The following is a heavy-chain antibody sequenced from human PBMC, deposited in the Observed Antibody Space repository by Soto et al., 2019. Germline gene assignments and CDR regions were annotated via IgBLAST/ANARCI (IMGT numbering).Heavy chain of an antibody. J-gene: IGHJ5*02. CDR1: GYTFTSYG. V-gene: IGHV1-18*01. CDR2: ISAYNGNT. D-gene: IGHD1-26*01. Sequence: QVQLVQSGAEVKKPGASVKVSCKASGYTFTSYGISWVRQAPGQGLEWMGRISAYNGNTNYAQKLQGRVSMTPDTSTSTAYMVPRSLRSDDTAVYYCSRVVGALGHWFDPWGQGTLVTVSS. CDR3: SRVVGALGHWFDP.